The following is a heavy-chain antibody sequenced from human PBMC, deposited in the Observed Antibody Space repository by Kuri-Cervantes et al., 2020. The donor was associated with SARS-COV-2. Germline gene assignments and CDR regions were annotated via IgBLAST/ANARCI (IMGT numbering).Heavy chain of an antibody. V-gene: IGHV4-38-2*01. Sequence: GSLRLSCAVSGYSISSGYYWGWIRQPPGKGLEWIGSIYHSGSTYYNPSFKSRVTISVDTSKNQFSLKLSSVTAADTAVYYCARKGLWSGYLNWGQGTLVTVSS. CDR1: GYSISSGYY. D-gene: IGHD3-3*01. CDR2: IYHSGST. J-gene: IGHJ4*02. CDR3: ARKGLWSGYLN.